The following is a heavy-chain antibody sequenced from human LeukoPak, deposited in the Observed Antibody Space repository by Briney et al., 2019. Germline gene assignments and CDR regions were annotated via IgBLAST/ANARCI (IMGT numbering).Heavy chain of an antibody. CDR1: GFIFSDYA. J-gene: IGHJ4*02. Sequence: GGSLRLSCVGSGFIFSDYAIHWVRQAPGKGLEWVAVSAHDEVGKQFADSVKGRFTISRDNSKNTLYLQMNSLRAEDTAVYYCARDYYDSSGYRIYWGQGTLVTVSS. CDR3: ARDYYDSSGYRIY. D-gene: IGHD3-22*01. V-gene: IGHV3-30*03. CDR2: SAHDEVGK.